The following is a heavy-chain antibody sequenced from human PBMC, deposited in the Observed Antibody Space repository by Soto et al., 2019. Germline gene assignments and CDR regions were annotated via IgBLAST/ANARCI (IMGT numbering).Heavy chain of an antibody. CDR2: INHSGST. D-gene: IGHD2-8*02. V-gene: IGHV4-34*01. CDR1: GGSFSGYY. J-gene: IGHJ4*02. CDR3: ARDKITGLFDY. Sequence: SETLSLTCAVYGGSFSGYYGTWLRQPPGTGLEWIGEINHSGSTNYNPSLKSRVTISVDTSKNQFSLKLTSVTAADTAVYYCARDKITGLFDYWGQGTLVTVS.